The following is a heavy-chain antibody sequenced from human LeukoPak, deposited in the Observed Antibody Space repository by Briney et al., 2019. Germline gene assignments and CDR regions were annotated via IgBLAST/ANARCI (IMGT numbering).Heavy chain of an antibody. D-gene: IGHD6-13*01. CDR2: IYYSGST. V-gene: IGHV4-61*01. Sequence: SETLSLTCTVSGYSISSGYYWGWIRQPPGKGLEWIGYIYYSGSTNYNPSLKSRVTISVDMSKNQFSLKLSSVTAADTAVYYCARRAGTDWFDPWGQGTLVTVSS. CDR3: ARRAGTDWFDP. J-gene: IGHJ5*02. CDR1: GYSISSGYY.